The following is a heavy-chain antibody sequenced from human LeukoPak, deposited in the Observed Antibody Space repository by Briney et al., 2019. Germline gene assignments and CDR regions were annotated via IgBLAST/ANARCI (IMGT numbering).Heavy chain of an antibody. CDR2: TYYRSKLYN. CDR3: AREGYRGYSANDAFDI. V-gene: IGHV6-1*01. CDR1: GDSFSSNSAA. D-gene: IGHD3-22*01. Sequence: SQTLSLTCAISGDSFSSNSAAWNWIRQSPSRGLEWLGRTYYRSKLYNDYAVSVKSRITINPDTSKNQFSLQLNSVTPEDTAVYYCAREGYRGYSANDAFDIWGQGTMVTVSS. J-gene: IGHJ3*02.